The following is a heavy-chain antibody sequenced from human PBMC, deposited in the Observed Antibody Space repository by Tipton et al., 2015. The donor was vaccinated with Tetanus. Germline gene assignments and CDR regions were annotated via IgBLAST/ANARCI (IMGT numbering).Heavy chain of an antibody. J-gene: IGHJ6*02. CDR2: IIPIFGTA. Sequence: QLVQSGPEVKKPGASVNVSCKASGYTFTSHYVHWVRQAPGQGLEWMGGIIPIFGTAKYAQKFQGRVTITADESTSTAYMELSSLRSEDTAVYYCARKWDIVAVSAANYYGLDVWGQGTTVTVSS. D-gene: IGHD2-2*01. V-gene: IGHV1-69*13. CDR1: GYTFTSHY. CDR3: ARKWDIVAVSAANYYGLDV.